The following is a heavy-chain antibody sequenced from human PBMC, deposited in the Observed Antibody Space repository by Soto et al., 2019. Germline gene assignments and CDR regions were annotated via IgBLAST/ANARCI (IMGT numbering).Heavy chain of an antibody. CDR2: MHYSGNT. V-gene: IGHV4-39*01. D-gene: IGHD3-16*01. J-gene: IGHJ4*02. CDR1: GGSIISDHYY. Sequence: QPQLQESGPGLVKPSETLSLTCTVSGGSIISDHYYWAWIRQPPGKGLEWIGNMHYSGNTYQNPSLKSRVTIFVDTSKNQFFLHLSSVTAADTAVYYCARHGGNKFDYWGQGTLVTVSS. CDR3: ARHGGNKFDY.